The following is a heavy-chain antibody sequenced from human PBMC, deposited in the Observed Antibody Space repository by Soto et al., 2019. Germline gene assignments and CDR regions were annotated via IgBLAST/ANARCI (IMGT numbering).Heavy chain of an antibody. CDR1: GGSFSGYY. CDR2: INHSGST. V-gene: IGHV4-34*01. D-gene: IGHD6-13*01. CDR3: ARGNSSSWYRETETTEYFQH. J-gene: IGHJ1*01. Sequence: SETLSLTCAVYGGSFSGYYWSWIRQPPGKGLEWIGEINHSGSTNYNPSLKSRVTISVDTSKNQFSLKLSSVTAADTAVYYCARGNSSSWYRETETTEYFQHWGQGTLVTVSS.